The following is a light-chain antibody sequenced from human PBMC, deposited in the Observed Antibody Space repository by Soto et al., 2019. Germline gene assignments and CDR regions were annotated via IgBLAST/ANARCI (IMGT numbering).Light chain of an antibody. V-gene: IGKV1-9*01. J-gene: IGKJ4*01. CDR1: QGISSY. CDR2: AAS. CDR3: QQLNSNPVLT. Sequence: DIQLTQSPSFLSASVGDRVTITCRASQGISSYLAWYQQKPGKAPKLLIYAASTLQSGVPSRFSGSGSGTEFTLTISSLQPAHLATYNSQQLNSNPVLTFGGGTKVEIK.